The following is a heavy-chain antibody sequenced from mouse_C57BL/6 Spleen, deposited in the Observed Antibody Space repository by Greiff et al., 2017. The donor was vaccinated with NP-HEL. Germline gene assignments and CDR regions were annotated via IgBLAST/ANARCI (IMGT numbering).Heavy chain of an antibody. CDR2: IYPRDGST. J-gene: IGHJ1*03. V-gene: IGHV1-85*01. Sequence: QVQLQQSGPELVKPGASVKLSCKASGYTFTSYDINWVKQRPGQGLEWIGWIYPRDGSTKYNEKFKGKATLTVDTSSSTAYMERHSLTSEDSAVYFCARWPITTVVATEYFDVWGTGTTVTVSS. CDR3: ARWPITTVVATEYFDV. D-gene: IGHD1-1*01. CDR1: GYTFTSYD.